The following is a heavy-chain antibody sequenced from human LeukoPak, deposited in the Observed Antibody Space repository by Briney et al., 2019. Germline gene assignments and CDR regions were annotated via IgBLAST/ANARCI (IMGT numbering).Heavy chain of an antibody. CDR1: GGTFSSYT. D-gene: IGHD2-2*01. CDR2: IIPILGIA. Sequence: SVKVSCKASGGTFSSYTISWVRQAPGQGLEWMGRIIPILGIANYAQKFQGRVTITADKSTSTAYMELSSLRSEDTAVYYCASEYRSNRPHSPSHNDYWGQGTLVTVSS. J-gene: IGHJ4*02. CDR3: ASEYRSNRPHSPSHNDY. V-gene: IGHV1-69*02.